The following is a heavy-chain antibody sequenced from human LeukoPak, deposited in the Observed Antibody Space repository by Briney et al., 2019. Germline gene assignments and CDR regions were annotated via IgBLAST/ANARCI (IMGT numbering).Heavy chain of an antibody. D-gene: IGHD5-18*01. J-gene: IGHJ5*02. CDR1: GGSFSGYY. Sequence: SSETLSLTCAVYGGSFSGYYWSWIRQPPGKGLEWIGEINHSGSTNYNPSLKSRVTISVDTSKNQFSLKLSSVTATDTAVYYCASTVYSYGPNWFDPWGQGTLVTVSS. V-gene: IGHV4-34*01. CDR3: ASTVYSYGPNWFDP. CDR2: INHSGST.